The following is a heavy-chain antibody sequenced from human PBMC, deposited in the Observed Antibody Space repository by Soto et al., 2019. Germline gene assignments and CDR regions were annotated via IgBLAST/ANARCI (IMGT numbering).Heavy chain of an antibody. CDR3: AKGYNWNYVDWFDP. J-gene: IGHJ5*02. CDR2: ISYDGSNK. Sequence: ESGGGVVQPGRSLRLSCAASGFTFSSYGMHWVRQAPGKGLEWVAVISYDGSNKYYADSVKGRFTISRDNSKNTLYLQMNSLRAEDTAVYYCAKGYNWNYVDWFDPWGQGTLVTVSS. V-gene: IGHV3-30*18. CDR1: GFTFSSYG. D-gene: IGHD1-7*01.